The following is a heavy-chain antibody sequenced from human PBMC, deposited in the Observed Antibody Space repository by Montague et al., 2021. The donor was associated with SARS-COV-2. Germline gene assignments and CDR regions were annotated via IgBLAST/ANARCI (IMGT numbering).Heavy chain of an antibody. CDR2: IYHSGST. CDR1: GGSISSSNW. D-gene: IGHD3-10*02. CDR3: AREFRTYVYGGQYWYFDL. V-gene: IGHV4-4*02. J-gene: IGHJ2*01. Sequence: SETLSLTCAVSGGSISSSNWWSWVRQPPGKGLEWIGEIYHSGSTNYNPSLKSRVTISIDKSKNQFSLKLSSVTAADTAVYYCAREFRTYVYGGQYWYFDLWGRGTLVTVSS.